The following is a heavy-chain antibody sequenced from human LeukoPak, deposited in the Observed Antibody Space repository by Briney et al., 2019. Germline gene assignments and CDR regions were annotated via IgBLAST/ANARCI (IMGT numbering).Heavy chain of an antibody. CDR1: GGSISSSSYY. Sequence: SETLSLTCTVSGGSISSSSYYWGWIRQPPGKGLEWIGSIYYSGSTYYNPSLKSRVTISVDTSKNQFSLKLSSVTAADTAVYYCARDRPVVTPFDYWGQGTLVTVSS. D-gene: IGHD4-23*01. V-gene: IGHV4-39*07. J-gene: IGHJ4*02. CDR3: ARDRPVVTPFDY. CDR2: IYYSGST.